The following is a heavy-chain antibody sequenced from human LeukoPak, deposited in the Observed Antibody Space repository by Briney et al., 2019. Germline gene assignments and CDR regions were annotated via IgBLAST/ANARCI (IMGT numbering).Heavy chain of an antibody. Sequence: SETLSLTCTASGGSVSSYYWSWIRQPPGKGLEWIGYIYYSGSTNYNPSLKSRVTISVDTSKNQFSLKLSSVTAADTAVYYCARGDTAMVRWGQGTLVTVSS. J-gene: IGHJ4*02. V-gene: IGHV4-59*02. D-gene: IGHD5-18*01. CDR2: IYYSGST. CDR1: GGSVSSYY. CDR3: ARGDTAMVR.